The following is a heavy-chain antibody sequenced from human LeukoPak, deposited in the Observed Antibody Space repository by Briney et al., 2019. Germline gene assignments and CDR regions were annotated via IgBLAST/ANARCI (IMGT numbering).Heavy chain of an antibody. CDR3: ARIRGIAAAGDY. Sequence: PGGSLRLSCAASGFTFSSYWMSWVRQPPGKGLEWVANIKQDGSEKYYVDSVKGRFTISRDNARNSLYLQMNSLTAEDTAVYYCARIRGIAAAGDYWGQGTLATVSS. D-gene: IGHD6-13*01. V-gene: IGHV3-7*04. J-gene: IGHJ4*02. CDR1: GFTFSSYW. CDR2: IKQDGSEK.